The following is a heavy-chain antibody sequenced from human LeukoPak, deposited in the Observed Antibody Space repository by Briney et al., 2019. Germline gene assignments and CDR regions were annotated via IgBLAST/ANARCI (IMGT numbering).Heavy chain of an antibody. D-gene: IGHD2-15*01. CDR3: ARVGRTSAFDI. CDR1: GYSISSGYY. Sequence: SETLSLTCTVSGYSISSGYYWGWIRQPPGKGLEWIGSIYHSGSTYYNPSLKSRVTISVDTSKNQFSLKLSSVTAADTAVYYCARVGRTSAFDIWGQGTMVTVSS. J-gene: IGHJ3*02. V-gene: IGHV4-38-2*02. CDR2: IYHSGST.